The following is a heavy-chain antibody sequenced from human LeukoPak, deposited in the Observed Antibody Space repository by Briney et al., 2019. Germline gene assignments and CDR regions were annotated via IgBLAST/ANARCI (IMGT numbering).Heavy chain of an antibody. CDR1: GFTFSSYA. CDR2: ISGSGGST. D-gene: IGHD4-17*01. J-gene: IGHJ6*04. CDR3: ASGDVAGYYGMDV. Sequence: GGSLRLSCAASGFTFSSYAMSWVRQAPGKGLEWVSAISGSGGSTYYADSVKGRFTISRDNSKNTLYLQMNSLRAEDTAVYYCASGDVAGYYGMDVWGKGTTVTVSS. V-gene: IGHV3-23*01.